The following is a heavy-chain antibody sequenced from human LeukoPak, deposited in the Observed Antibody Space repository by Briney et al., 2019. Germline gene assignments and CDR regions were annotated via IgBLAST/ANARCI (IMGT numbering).Heavy chain of an antibody. CDR2: ISAYNGNT. D-gene: IGHD4-23*01. CDR3: ASSLTTVVDFDY. CDR1: GYTFTSYG. J-gene: IGHJ4*02. Sequence: ASVKVSCKASGYTFTSYGISWVRQAPGQGLEWMGWISAYNGNTNYAQKLQGRVTMTTDTSTSTAYMEPRSLRSDDTAVYYCASSLTTVVDFDYWGQGTLVTVSS. V-gene: IGHV1-18*01.